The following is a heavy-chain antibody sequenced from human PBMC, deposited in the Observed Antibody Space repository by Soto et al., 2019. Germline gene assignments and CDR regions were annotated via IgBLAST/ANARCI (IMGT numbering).Heavy chain of an antibody. V-gene: IGHV3-23*01. CDR1: GFTFSSYA. CDR3: ALRGSGSYFRY. J-gene: IGHJ4*02. Sequence: EVQLLESGGGLVQPGGSLRLSCAASGFTFSSYAMRWVRQAPGKGLEWVSAISGSGDSTYYADSVKGRFTISRDNSKNTLYPQMNSLRAEDTAVYYCALRGSGSYFRYWGQGTMVTVSS. CDR2: ISGSGDST. D-gene: IGHD1-26*01.